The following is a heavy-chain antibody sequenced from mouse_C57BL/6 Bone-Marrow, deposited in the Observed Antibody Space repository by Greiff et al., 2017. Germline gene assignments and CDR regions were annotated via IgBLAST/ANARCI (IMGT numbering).Heavy chain of an antibody. D-gene: IGHD1-1*01. CDR1: GFSFNTYA. CDR3: VRGYYVSSADWYFDV. J-gene: IGHJ1*03. V-gene: IGHV10-1*01. CDR2: IRSKSNNYAT. Sequence: EVQLVESGGGLVQPKGSLKLSCAASGFSFNTYAMNWVRQAPGKGLEWVARIRSKSNNYATYYADSVKDRFTISRDDSENMLYLQMNNLKTEDTAMYYCVRGYYVSSADWYFDVWGTGTTVTVSS.